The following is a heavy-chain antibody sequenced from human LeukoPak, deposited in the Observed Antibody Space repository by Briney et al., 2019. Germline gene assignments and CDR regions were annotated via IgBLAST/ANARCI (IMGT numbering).Heavy chain of an antibody. D-gene: IGHD3-3*01. CDR3: AKDEDYDFWSGCWDY. Sequence: GGSLRLSCAASGFTFSSYAMSWVRQAPGKGLEWVSAISGSGGSTYYADSVKGRFTISRDNSKNTLYLQMNSLRAEDTAVYYCAKDEDYDFWSGCWDYWGQGTLVTVSS. CDR1: GFTFSSYA. J-gene: IGHJ4*02. CDR2: ISGSGGST. V-gene: IGHV3-23*01.